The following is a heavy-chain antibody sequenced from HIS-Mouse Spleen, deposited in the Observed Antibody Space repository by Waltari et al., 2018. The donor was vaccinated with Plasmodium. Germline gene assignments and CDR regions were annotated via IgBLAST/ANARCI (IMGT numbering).Heavy chain of an antibody. V-gene: IGHV4-34*01. Sequence: QVQLQQWGAGLLKPSETLSLTCAVYGGSFSGYYWSWIRQPPGKGLEWIGEINHSGSTNYHPSLKSRVTISVDTSKNQFSLKLSSVTAADTAVYYGASSGSGSYYYWGQGTLVTVSS. CDR3: ASSGSGSYYY. CDR2: INHSGST. CDR1: GGSFSGYY. J-gene: IGHJ4*02. D-gene: IGHD3-10*01.